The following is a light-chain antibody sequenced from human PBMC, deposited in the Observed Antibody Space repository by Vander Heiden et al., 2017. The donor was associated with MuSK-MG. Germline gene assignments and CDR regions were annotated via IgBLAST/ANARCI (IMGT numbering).Light chain of an antibody. CDR1: QGVGSW. CDR3: QNESSFPRT. Sequence: DIQMTHSPSSVSASVGDRVTITCRARQGVGSWLAWYKHKPGKGPKLLIYAASTWQSGVPSRFSGSGEGTDFTLTSSSRQPEDFATYYCQNESSFPRTFGQGTKVEIK. CDR2: AAS. V-gene: IGKV1-12*01. J-gene: IGKJ1*01.